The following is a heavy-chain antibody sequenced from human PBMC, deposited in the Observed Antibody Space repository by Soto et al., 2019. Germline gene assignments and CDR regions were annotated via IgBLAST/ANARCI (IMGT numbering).Heavy chain of an antibody. CDR3: ARDPGRFYGMDV. J-gene: IGHJ6*02. Sequence: GGSLRLSCAASGFTVSSNYMSWVRQAPGKGLEWVSVIYSGGSTYYADSVKGRFTISRDNSKNTLYLQMNSLRAEDTAVYYCARDPGRFYGMDVWGQGTTVTVSS. CDR2: IYSGGST. V-gene: IGHV3-53*01. D-gene: IGHD3-10*01. CDR1: GFTVSSNY.